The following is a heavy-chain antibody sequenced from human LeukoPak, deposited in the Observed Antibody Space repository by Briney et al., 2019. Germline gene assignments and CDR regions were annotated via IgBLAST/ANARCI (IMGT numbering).Heavy chain of an antibody. J-gene: IGHJ4*02. CDR1: GGTFSSYA. CDR3: ARGARYSSAYYFDY. D-gene: IGHD6-19*01. Sequence: ASVKVSCKASGGTFSSYAISWVRQAPGQGLEWMGRINPNSGGTNYAQKFQGRVTMTRDTSISTAYMELSRLRSDDTAVYYCARGARYSSAYYFDYWGQGTLVTVSS. V-gene: IGHV1-2*06. CDR2: INPNSGGT.